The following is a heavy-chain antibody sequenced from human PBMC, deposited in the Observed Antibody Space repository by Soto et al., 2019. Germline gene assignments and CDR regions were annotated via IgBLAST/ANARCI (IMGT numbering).Heavy chain of an antibody. CDR3: TTDSPITIFGVVIIPEGYYGMDV. CDR2: IKSKTDGGTT. D-gene: IGHD3-3*01. J-gene: IGHJ6*02. V-gene: IGHV3-15*07. CDR1: GFTFSNAW. Sequence: KLGGSLRLSCAASGFTFSNAWMNWVRQAPGKGLEWVGRIKSKTDGGTTDYAAPVKGRFTISRDDSKNTLYLQMNSLKTEGTAVYYCTTDSPITIFGVVIIPEGYYGMDVWGQGTTVTVSS.